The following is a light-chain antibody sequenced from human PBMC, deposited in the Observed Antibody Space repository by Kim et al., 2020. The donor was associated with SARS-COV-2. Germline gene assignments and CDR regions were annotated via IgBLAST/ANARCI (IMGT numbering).Light chain of an antibody. CDR1: SLRNYY. V-gene: IGLV3-19*01. CDR3: KSRDSNSKVV. J-gene: IGLJ2*01. CDR2: GRD. Sequence: SYELTQDPAVSVALGQTVRITCQGDSLRNYYATWYQQKPGQAPILLIYGRDNRPSGIPDRFSGSSSGNTASLTITGAQAEDEADYYCKSRDSNSKVVFGGGTQLTVL.